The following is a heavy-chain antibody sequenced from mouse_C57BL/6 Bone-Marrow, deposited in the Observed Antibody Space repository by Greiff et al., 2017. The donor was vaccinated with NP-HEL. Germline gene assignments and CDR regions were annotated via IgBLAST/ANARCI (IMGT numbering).Heavy chain of an antibody. V-gene: IGHV1-82*01. J-gene: IGHJ3*01. D-gene: IGHD1-1*02. CDR2: IYPGDGDT. CDR1: GYAFSSSW. Sequence: VQLQQSGPELVKPGASVKISCKASGYAFSSSWMNWVKQRPGKGLEWIGRIYPGDGDTNYNGKFKGKATLTADKSSSTAYMQLSSLTSEDSAVYFCARGPGGKVAYWGQGTLVTVSA. CDR3: ARGPGGKVAY.